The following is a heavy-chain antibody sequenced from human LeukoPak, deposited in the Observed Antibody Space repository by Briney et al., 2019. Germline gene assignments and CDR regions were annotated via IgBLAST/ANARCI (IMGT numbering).Heavy chain of an antibody. CDR2: ISSSSSYI. CDR1: GFTFSSYS. J-gene: IGHJ4*02. Sequence: GGSLRLSCAASGFTFSSYSMNWVRQAPGKGLEWVSSISSSSSYIYYADSVKGRFTISRDNAKNSLYLQMNSLRAEDTAVYYCARDTMVRGVIGYWGQGTLVAVYS. V-gene: IGHV3-21*01. CDR3: ARDTMVRGVIGY. D-gene: IGHD3-10*01.